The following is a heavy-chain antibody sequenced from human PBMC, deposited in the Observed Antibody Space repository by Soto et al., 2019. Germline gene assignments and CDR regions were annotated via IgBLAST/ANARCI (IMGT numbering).Heavy chain of an antibody. V-gene: IGHV4-30-2*01. CDR2: IYHSGGT. J-gene: IGHJ4*02. D-gene: IGHD3-22*01. CDR1: GDSISSGGYS. CDR3: ARDSRSGYYLEY. Sequence: QLQLQESGSGLVKPSQTLSLTCDASGDSISSGGYSWNWIRQPPGKGLEWIGYIYHSGGTDYNPSLKSRVTITVDSSNNKFSLKLNSVTAAYTAVYYCARDSRSGYYLEYWGQGTLVTVSS.